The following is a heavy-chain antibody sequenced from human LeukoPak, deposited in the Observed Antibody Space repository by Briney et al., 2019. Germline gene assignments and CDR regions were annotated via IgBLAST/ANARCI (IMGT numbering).Heavy chain of an antibody. CDR2: ISSSSSYT. CDR1: GFTFSSYS. J-gene: IGHJ4*02. V-gene: IGHV3-21*05. D-gene: IGHD5-18*01. Sequence: GGSLRLSCAASGFTFSSYSMNWVRQAPGKGLEWVSYISSSSSYTNYADSVQGRFTISRDNAKNSLFLQMNSLRAEDTAVYYCARQIGGDSYGVFDYWGQGTLVTVSS. CDR3: ARQIGGDSYGVFDY.